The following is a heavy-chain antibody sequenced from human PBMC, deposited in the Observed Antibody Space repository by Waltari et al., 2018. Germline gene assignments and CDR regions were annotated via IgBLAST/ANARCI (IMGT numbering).Heavy chain of an antibody. CDR2: IKQDGSEK. CDR3: ARDRDYIWGRYRHPYFDY. Sequence: EVQLVESGGGLVQPGGSLRLSCAASGFTFSSYWMSWVRQAPGKGLEWVAHIKQDGSEKYYVDSVKGRFTSSRDNAKNSLYLQMNSLRAEDTAVYYCARDRDYIWGRYRHPYFDYWGQGTLVTVSS. CDR1: GFTFSSYW. J-gene: IGHJ4*02. V-gene: IGHV3-7*01. D-gene: IGHD3-16*02.